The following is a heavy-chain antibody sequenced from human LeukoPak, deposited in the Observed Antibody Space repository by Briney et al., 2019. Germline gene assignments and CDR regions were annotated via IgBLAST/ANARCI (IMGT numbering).Heavy chain of an antibody. J-gene: IGHJ4*02. V-gene: IGHV3-23*01. Sequence: PGGSLRLSCAASGFTFSSYAMSWVRQAPGKGLEWVSAISGSGGSTYYADSAKGRFTISRDNSKNTLYLQMNSLRAEDTAVYYCAKAQIEMATIPYFDYWGQGTLVTVSS. CDR1: GFTFSSYA. CDR2: ISGSGGST. D-gene: IGHD5-24*01. CDR3: AKAQIEMATIPYFDY.